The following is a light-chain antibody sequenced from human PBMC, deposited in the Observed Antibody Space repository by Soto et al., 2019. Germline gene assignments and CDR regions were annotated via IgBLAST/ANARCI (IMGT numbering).Light chain of an antibody. J-gene: IGKJ1*01. V-gene: IGKV4-1*01. CDR3: QQYYSART. CDR1: QNIFSTSNKRNY. CDR2: WAS. Sequence: DIVMTQSPDSLAVSLGERATINCKSSQNIFSTSNKRNYLSWYQQKAGQPPKLLFYWASTRESGVPDRFSGRESGTDFTHTISSLHAEDVAVYYCQQYYSARTFGQGTKVEIK.